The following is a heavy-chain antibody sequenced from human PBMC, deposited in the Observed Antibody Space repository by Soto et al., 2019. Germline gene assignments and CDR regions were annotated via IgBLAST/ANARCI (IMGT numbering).Heavy chain of an antibody. J-gene: IGHJ4*02. Sequence: QLQLQESGPGLVKPSETLSLTCTVSGGSISRDSYYWGWIRHSPEKGLECIASSSYSGSTNYNPTLKSRLIISVDTSKSQFSLKLSSVTAADTAVYYCVRCWPPPFSCALTDYTDAFDYWGQGTLVPVSS. CDR2: SSYSGST. V-gene: IGHV4-39*01. CDR1: GGSISRDSYY. D-gene: IGHD3-9*01. CDR3: VRCWPPPFSCALTDYTDAFDY.